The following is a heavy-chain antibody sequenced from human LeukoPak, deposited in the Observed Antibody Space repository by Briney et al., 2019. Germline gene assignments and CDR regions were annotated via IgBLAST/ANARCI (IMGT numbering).Heavy chain of an antibody. CDR2: IIPIFGTA. Sequence: GASVKVSCKASGYTFTSYAMNWVRQAPGQGLEWMGGIIPIFGTANYAQKFQGRVTITADESTSTAYMELSSLRSEDTAVYYCARGTGFNYYFDYWGQGTLVTVSS. CDR1: GYTFTSYA. CDR3: ARGTGFNYYFDY. D-gene: IGHD7-27*01. J-gene: IGHJ4*02. V-gene: IGHV1-69*13.